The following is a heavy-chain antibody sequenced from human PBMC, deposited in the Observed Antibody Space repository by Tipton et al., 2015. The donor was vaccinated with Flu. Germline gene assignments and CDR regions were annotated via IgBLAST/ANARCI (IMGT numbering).Heavy chain of an antibody. CDR1: GGSISSSRYY. J-gene: IGHJ5*02. CDR3: ARYPESNYHWFGP. Sequence: TLSLTCTVSGGSISSSRYYWGWIRQPPGKGLEWIGSIYHSETAYYNPSLKSRVTISVDASKNQISLKLSSVAAADTAVYYCARYPESNYHWFGPWGQGALVTVSS. CDR2: IYHSETA. V-gene: IGHV4-39*07. D-gene: IGHD4-11*01.